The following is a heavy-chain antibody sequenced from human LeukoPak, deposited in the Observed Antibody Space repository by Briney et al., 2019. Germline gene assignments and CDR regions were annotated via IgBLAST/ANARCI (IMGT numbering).Heavy chain of an antibody. D-gene: IGHD3-10*01. CDR1: GGSISSSSYY. J-gene: IGHJ5*02. Sequence: PSETLSLTCTVSGGSISSSSYYWGWIRQPPGKGLEWIGSIYYSGSTYYNPSLKSRVTISVDKSKNQFSLKLSSVTAADTAVYYCATSGRDGRYYGSGSYYPPEGFDPWGQGTLVTVSS. CDR2: IYYSGST. V-gene: IGHV4-39*07. CDR3: ATSGRDGRYYGSGSYYPPEGFDP.